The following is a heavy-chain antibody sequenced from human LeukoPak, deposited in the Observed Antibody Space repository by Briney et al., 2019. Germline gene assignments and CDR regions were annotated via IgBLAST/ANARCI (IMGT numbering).Heavy chain of an antibody. CDR1: GGSISSGGYY. CDR2: ISSSGSTI. J-gene: IGHJ4*02. D-gene: IGHD3-22*01. CDR3: ARDSPHYYDSSGIRGANFDY. Sequence: LSLTCTVSGGSISSGGYYWSWIRQPPGKGLEWVSYISSSGSTIYYADSVKGRFTISRDNAKNSLYLQMNSLRAEDTAVYYCARDSPHYYDSSGIRGANFDYWGQGTLVTVSS. V-gene: IGHV3-11*04.